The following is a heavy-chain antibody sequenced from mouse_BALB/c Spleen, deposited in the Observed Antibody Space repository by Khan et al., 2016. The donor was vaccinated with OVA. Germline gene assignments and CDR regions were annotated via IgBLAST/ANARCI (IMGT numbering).Heavy chain of an antibody. V-gene: IGHV1-61*01. Sequence: QVQLQQSGAELVRPGASVKLSCKASGYTFTSFWMNWVKQRPGQSLEWIGMIDPSDSTTHYNQMFNDKATLTVDKSSHTAYMQLSSLTSEDSAVYCCARGGYGTSFAFWGQGTLVTVSA. CDR2: IDPSDSTT. CDR1: GYTFTSFW. CDR3: ARGGYGTSFAF. J-gene: IGHJ3*01. D-gene: IGHD2-1*01.